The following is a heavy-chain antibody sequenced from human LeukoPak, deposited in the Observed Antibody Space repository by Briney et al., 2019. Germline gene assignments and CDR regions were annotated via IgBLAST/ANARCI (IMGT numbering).Heavy chain of an antibody. D-gene: IGHD5-18*01. CDR2: ISGSGGST. CDR1: GFTFSSYA. J-gene: IGHJ4*02. CDR3: AKDGRGGYSYGSYFDY. Sequence: PVGSLRLSCAASGFTFSSYARSWVRQATGKGLEWDSAISGSGGSTYYPDSVQVRFTISRDNSKNTLFLQMNSLRAEDTAVYYCAKDGRGGYSYGSYFDYWGQGILVTVSS. V-gene: IGHV3-23*01.